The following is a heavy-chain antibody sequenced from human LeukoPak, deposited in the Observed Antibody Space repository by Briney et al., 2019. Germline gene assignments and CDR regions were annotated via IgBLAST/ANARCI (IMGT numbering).Heavy chain of an antibody. V-gene: IGHV4-59*01. CDR2: IYYIGST. Sequence: SETLSLTCTVSSVSISSYYWSWIRQPPGKGLEWIGYIYYIGSTNYNPSLKSRLTISGDTSKNQFSLKLSSVTPADTVVYYCARGAEYFQHWGQGTLVTVSS. J-gene: IGHJ1*01. CDR3: ARGAEYFQH. CDR1: SVSISSYY.